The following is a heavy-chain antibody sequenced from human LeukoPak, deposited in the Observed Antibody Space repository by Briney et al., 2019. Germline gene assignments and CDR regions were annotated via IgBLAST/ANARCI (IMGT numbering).Heavy chain of an antibody. CDR1: GFTFSTFG. J-gene: IGHJ4*02. V-gene: IGHV3-30*18. CDR3: AKDHTTMGLSGY. D-gene: IGHD3-16*02. Sequence: PGGSLRLSCAASGFTFSTFGMHWVRQAPGKGLVWVAVISSDGSNKYYADSVKGRFTISRDNSKNTLYLQMNSLRAEDTAVYYCAKDHTTMGLSGYWGQGTLVTVSS. CDR2: ISSDGSNK.